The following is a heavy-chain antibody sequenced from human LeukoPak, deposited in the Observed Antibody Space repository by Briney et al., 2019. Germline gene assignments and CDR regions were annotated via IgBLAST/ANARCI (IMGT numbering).Heavy chain of an antibody. CDR3: ASSDGSGSYYVFDY. V-gene: IGHV1-2*02. CDR2: INPNSGGT. CDR1: GYTLTELS. D-gene: IGHD3-10*01. J-gene: IGHJ4*02. Sequence: ASVKVSCKVSGYTLTELSMHWVRQAPGQGLEWMGWINPNSGGTNYAQKFQGRVTMTRDTSISTAYMELSRLRSDDTAVYYCASSDGSGSYYVFDYWGQGTLVTVSS.